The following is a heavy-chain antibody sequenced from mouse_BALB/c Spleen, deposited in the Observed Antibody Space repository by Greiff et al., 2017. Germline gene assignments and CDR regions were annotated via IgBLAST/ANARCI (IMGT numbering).Heavy chain of an antibody. CDR2: INSNGGST. J-gene: IGHJ3*01. V-gene: IGHV5-6-3*01. Sequence: EVQGVESGGGLVQPGGSLKLSCAASGFTFSSYGMSWVRQTPDKRLELVATINSNGGSTYYPDSVKGRFTISRDNAKNTLYLQMSSLKSEDTAMYYCARYYRYDGSWFAYWGQGTLVTVSA. CDR1: GFTFSSYG. CDR3: ARYYRYDGSWFAY. D-gene: IGHD2-14*01.